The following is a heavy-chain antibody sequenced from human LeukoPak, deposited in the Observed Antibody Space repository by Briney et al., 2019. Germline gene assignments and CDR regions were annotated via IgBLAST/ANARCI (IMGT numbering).Heavy chain of an antibody. CDR2: INPSGGST. D-gene: IGHD3-22*01. V-gene: IGHV1-46*01. Sequence: GASVKVSCTASGYTFTSYYMHWVRQAPGQGLEWMGIINPSGGSTSYAQKFQGRVTMTRDMSTSTVYMELSSLRSEDTAVYYCARETVYDSSGYYDDAFDIWGQGTMVTVSS. J-gene: IGHJ3*02. CDR1: GYTFTSYY. CDR3: ARETVYDSSGYYDDAFDI.